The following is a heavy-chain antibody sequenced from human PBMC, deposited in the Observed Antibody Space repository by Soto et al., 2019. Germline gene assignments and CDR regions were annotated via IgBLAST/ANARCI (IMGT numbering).Heavy chain of an antibody. CDR1: GFTFRSFT. CDR3: TTDASRDSSARGWFDP. J-gene: IGHJ5*02. V-gene: IGHV3-21*01. CDR2: ISSNSAYI. Sequence: GSLRLAGSASGFTFRSFTMNWVRQAPGKGLEWVSTISSNSAYIYYTGALRGRFTISRDNAKNSLHLQMNSLRAEDTAVYYCTTDASRDSSARGWFDPWGPGTLVTVYS. D-gene: IGHD6-13*01.